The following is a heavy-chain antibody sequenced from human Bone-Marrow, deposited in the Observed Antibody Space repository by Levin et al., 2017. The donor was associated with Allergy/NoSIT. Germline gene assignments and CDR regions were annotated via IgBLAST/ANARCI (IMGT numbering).Heavy chain of an antibody. Sequence: KSGESLKISCKGSGFTFSDAWLSWVRQAPGKGLEWVGRITSRSDGATTDYAAPVKGRFTISRDDSKNMIYLQMNSLTVEDTGMFYCTTSPVTYAGSGLVDFWGQGTLVTVSS. D-gene: IGHD2-8*01. J-gene: IGHJ4*02. CDR3: TTSPVTYAGSGLVDF. CDR2: ITSRSDGATT. V-gene: IGHV3-15*01. CDR1: GFTFSDAW.